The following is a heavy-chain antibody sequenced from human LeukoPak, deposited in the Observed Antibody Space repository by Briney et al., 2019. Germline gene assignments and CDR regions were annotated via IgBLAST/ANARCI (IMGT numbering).Heavy chain of an antibody. CDR2: IIPIFGTA. J-gene: IGHJ6*03. D-gene: IGHD3-10*01. CDR1: GGTFSSYA. CDR3: ARSITMVRGVISLNVYYYYMDV. Sequence: SAKVSCKASGGTFSSYAISWVRQAPGQGLEWMGGIIPIFGTANYAQKFQGRVTMTRDTSTSTVYMELSSLRSEDTAVYYCARSITMVRGVISLNVYYYYMDVWGKGTTVTISS. V-gene: IGHV1-69*05.